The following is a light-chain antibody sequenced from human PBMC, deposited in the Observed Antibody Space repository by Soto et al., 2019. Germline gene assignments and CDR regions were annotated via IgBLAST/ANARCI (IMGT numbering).Light chain of an antibody. Sequence: DIQLTQSPSFLSASLGDRVTITCRASQGIGSYLAWYQQKPGKAPRLLIYAASTLQSGVPSRFSGSGSDTEFTLTISNLQPDDFATYYCQQYNTYSGTFGQGTKVDIK. V-gene: IGKV1-9*01. CDR1: QGIGSY. CDR2: AAS. CDR3: QQYNTYSGT. J-gene: IGKJ1*01.